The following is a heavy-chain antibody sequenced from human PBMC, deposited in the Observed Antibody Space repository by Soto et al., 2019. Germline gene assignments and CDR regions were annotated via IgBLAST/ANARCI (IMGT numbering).Heavy chain of an antibody. V-gene: IGHV1-2*02. D-gene: IGHD6-19*01. CDR2: INPNSGGT. CDR3: ASAAVTGTAGFYF. J-gene: IGHJ4*02. CDR1: GYTSSGFY. Sequence: ASVKVSCKASGYTSSGFYMHRVGQAPGQGLEWVGWINPNSGGTKSAEKFQGRVTMTRDTSISTAYMGLSRLTSDDTAVYYCASAAVTGTAGFYFWGQGSQFTVSS.